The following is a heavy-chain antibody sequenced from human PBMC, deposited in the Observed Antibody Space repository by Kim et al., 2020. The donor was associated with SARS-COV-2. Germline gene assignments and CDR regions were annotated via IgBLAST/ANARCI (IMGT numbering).Heavy chain of an antibody. Sequence: YTPSLKSRVTMSVDTSKNQFSLKLSSVTAADTAVYYCAREGIAAAGMADYWGQGTLVTVSS. CDR3: AREGIAAAGMADY. J-gene: IGHJ4*02. D-gene: IGHD6-13*01. V-gene: IGHV4-4*07.